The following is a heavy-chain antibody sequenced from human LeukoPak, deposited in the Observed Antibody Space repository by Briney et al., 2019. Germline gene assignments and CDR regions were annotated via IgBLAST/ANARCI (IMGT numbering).Heavy chain of an antibody. CDR1: GGSFSGYY. CDR2: INHSGST. J-gene: IGHJ4*02. D-gene: IGHD2-2*01. V-gene: IGHV4-34*01. CDR3: ARGRRRGYCSSTSCSSPFGY. Sequence: SETLSLTCAVYGGSFSGYYWSWIRQPPGKGLEWIGEINHSGSTNYNPSLKSRVTISVDTSKSRFSLKLSSVTAADTAVYYCARGRRRGYCSSTSCSSPFGYWGQGTLVTVSS.